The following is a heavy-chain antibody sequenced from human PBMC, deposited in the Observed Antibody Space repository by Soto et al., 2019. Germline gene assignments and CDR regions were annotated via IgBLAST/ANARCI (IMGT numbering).Heavy chain of an antibody. CDR2: ILYDGKKN. CDR1: GFTFSSYG. D-gene: IGHD2-15*01. CDR3: AKDEVLVEVVARDYYGMDV. V-gene: IGHV3-30*18. J-gene: IGHJ6*02. Sequence: QVQLVESGGGVVPPGRSLRLSCAACGFTFSSYGMHWVRQAPGKGLEWVALILYDGKKNYYADSVKGRFTISRDNSKNTLYLQMNSPRAEDTAVYYCAKDEVLVEVVARDYYGMDVWGQGTTVTFSS.